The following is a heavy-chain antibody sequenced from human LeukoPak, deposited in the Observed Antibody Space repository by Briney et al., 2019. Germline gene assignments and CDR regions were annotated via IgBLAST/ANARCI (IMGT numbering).Heavy chain of an antibody. D-gene: IGHD6-6*01. CDR2: IYGGGDT. Sequence: GGSLRLSCAVSGFTVSNDYMSWVRQAPGQGLEWVSVIYGGGDTYYADSVRGRFTISRDNFENTLFLQMDSLRAEDTAVYYCTRLLPSSHHFFDSWGQGTLVTVSS. CDR3: TRLLPSSHHFFDS. V-gene: IGHV3-53*01. J-gene: IGHJ4*02. CDR1: GFTVSNDY.